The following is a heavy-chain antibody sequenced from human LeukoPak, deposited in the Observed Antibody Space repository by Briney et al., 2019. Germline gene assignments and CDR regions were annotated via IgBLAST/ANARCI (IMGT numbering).Heavy chain of an antibody. V-gene: IGHV4-59*08. CDR3: ARLDFSGSPI. Sequence: SETLSLTCTVSGGSISSYYWSWIRQPPGKGLEWIGYIYYSGSTNYNPSLKSRVTISLDTSKNQFSLNLSSVTAADTAVYYCARLDFSGSPIWGQGTMVTVSS. CDR2: IYYSGST. CDR1: GGSISSYY. J-gene: IGHJ3*02. D-gene: IGHD6-13*01.